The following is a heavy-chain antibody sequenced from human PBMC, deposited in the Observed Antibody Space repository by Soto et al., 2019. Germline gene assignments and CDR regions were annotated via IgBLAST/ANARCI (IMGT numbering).Heavy chain of an antibody. D-gene: IGHD3-10*01. Sequence: SETLSLTCTVSGGSISSYYWSWIRQPPGKGLEWIGYIYYSGSTNYNPSLKSRVTISVDTSKNQFSLKLSSVTAADTAVYYCARRRSSGRGANWFDPWGQGTLVTVSS. V-gene: IGHV4-59*08. CDR1: GGSISSYY. CDR2: IYYSGST. CDR3: ARRRSSGRGANWFDP. J-gene: IGHJ5*02.